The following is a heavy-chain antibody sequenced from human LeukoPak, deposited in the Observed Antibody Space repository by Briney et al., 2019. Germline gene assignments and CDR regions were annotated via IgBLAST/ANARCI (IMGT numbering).Heavy chain of an antibody. V-gene: IGHV4-34*01. CDR2: INHSGST. CDR1: DGSFSGYY. J-gene: IGHJ4*02. D-gene: IGHD3-10*01. Sequence: SETLSLTCAVYDGSFSGYYWSWIRQPPGKGLEWIGEINHSGSTNYNPSLKSRVTISVDTSKNQFSLKLSSVTAADTAVYYCARGSNQWFGELVWFDYWGQGTLVTVSS. CDR3: ARGSNQWFGELVWFDY.